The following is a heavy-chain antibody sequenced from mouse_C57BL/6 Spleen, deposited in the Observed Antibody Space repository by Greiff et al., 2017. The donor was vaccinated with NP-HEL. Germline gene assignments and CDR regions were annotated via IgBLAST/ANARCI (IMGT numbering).Heavy chain of an antibody. CDR3: ARSRVYYTWGFDY. Sequence: EVQLQQSGPELVKPGASVKISCKASGYTFTDYYMNWVKQSHGKSLEWIGDINPNNGGTSYNQKFKGKATLTVDKSSSTAYMELRSLTSEDSAVYYCARSRVYYTWGFDYWGQGTTLTVSS. D-gene: IGHD2-1*01. J-gene: IGHJ2*01. CDR2: INPNNGGT. CDR1: GYTFTDYY. V-gene: IGHV1-26*01.